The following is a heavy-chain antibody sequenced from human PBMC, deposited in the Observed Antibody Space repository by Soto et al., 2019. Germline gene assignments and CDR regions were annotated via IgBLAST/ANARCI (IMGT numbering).Heavy chain of an antibody. CDR2: ISSSSSTI. D-gene: IGHD6-19*01. J-gene: IGHJ6*02. V-gene: IGHV3-48*02. CDR3: ARDEYSSGWFGRSYYYYYGMDV. Sequence: GGSLRLSCAASGFTFSSYSMNWVRQAPGKGLEWVSYISSSSSTIYYADSVKGRFTISRDNAKNSLYLQMNSLRDEDTAVYYCARDEYSSGWFGRSYYYYYGMDVWGQGTTVTVSS. CDR1: GFTFSSYS.